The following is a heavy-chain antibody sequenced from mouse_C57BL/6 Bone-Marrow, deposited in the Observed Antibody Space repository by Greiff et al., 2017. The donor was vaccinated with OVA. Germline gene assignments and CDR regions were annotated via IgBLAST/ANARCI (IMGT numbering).Heavy chain of an antibody. V-gene: IGHV5-6*01. J-gene: IGHJ4*01. Sequence: EVMLVESGGDLVKPGGSLKLSCAASGFTFSSYGMSWVRQTPDKRLEWVATISSGGSYTYYPDSVKGRFTISIDNAKNTLYLQLRSLKSADTAMYNCARPHDYYGSRGYYYAMDYWGQGTSVTVSS. CDR1: GFTFSSYG. D-gene: IGHD1-1*01. CDR3: ARPHDYYGSRGYYYAMDY. CDR2: ISSGGSYT.